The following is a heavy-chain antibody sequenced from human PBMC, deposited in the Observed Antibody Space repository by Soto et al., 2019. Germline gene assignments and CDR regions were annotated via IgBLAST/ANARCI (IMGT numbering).Heavy chain of an antibody. V-gene: IGHV1-2*02. J-gene: IGHJ3*01. CDR3: ATKWGDRCTEDTDALEL. CDR2: MNVNTGGT. D-gene: IGHD1-26*01. Sequence: ASVKVSCKASGYTFTDSYLHWVRQAPGQRLEWMGWMNVNTGGTNSPQKFQDRVTMTRDTSINTAFMQLTGLTSDDAAVYFCATKWGDRCTEDTDALELWDKGPMGTVSS. CDR1: GYTFTDSY.